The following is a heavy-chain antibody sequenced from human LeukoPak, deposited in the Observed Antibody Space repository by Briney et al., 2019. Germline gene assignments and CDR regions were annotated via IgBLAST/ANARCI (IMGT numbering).Heavy chain of an antibody. J-gene: IGHJ4*02. Sequence: GGSLRLSCAASGFTFSTYAMSWVRQAPGKGLEWVSAISGSGGSTYYADSVKGRFTISRDNSKNTLYLQMNSLRAEDTDVYVCARGSGYYHADLDYWGQGTLVTVSS. CDR1: GFTFSTYA. CDR2: ISGSGGST. D-gene: IGHD3-22*01. CDR3: ARGSGYYHADLDY. V-gene: IGHV3-23*01.